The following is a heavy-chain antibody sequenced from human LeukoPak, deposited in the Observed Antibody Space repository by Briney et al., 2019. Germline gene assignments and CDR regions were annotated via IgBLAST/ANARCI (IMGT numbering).Heavy chain of an antibody. D-gene: IGHD2/OR15-2a*01. CDR2: IYYSGSA. CDR1: GGSISSFY. J-gene: IGHJ4*02. V-gene: IGHV4-59*01. CDR3: ARAVSRMSGTGAPFDY. Sequence: PSETLSLTCTVSGGSISSFYWSWIRQPPGKGLEWIGYIYYSGSANYNPSLKSRVTISVDTSKNQFSLKLNSVTAADTAVYYCARAVSRMSGTGAPFDYWGQGTLVTVSS.